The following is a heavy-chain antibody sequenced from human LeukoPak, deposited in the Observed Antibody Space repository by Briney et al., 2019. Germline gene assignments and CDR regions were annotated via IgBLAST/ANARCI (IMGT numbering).Heavy chain of an antibody. J-gene: IGHJ4*02. V-gene: IGHV1-18*01. CDR1: GYTFPNFG. Sequence: GASVKVSCKASGYTFPNFGITWVRHAPGQGLEWMGWISPNSGNTKSAQKFQGRVTMTTDTSTSTAYMELSSLKSEDTAVYYCTRGDYWGQGTPVTVSS. CDR2: ISPNSGNT. CDR3: TRGDY.